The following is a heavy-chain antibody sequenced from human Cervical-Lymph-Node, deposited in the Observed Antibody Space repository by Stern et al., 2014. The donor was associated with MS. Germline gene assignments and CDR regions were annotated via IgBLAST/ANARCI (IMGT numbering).Heavy chain of an antibody. CDR1: GFTFSDYY. V-gene: IGHV3-11*01. Sequence: QVQLVESGGGWVKPGGSLRLSCAASGFTFSDYYMSWIRQAPGKGLEWVSYISYSGSTIYYADSVKGRFSISRDNAKNSLYLQTNSLRAEDTAVYYCARGSHVEMATVDDAFDIWGQGTMVTVYS. CDR2: ISYSGSTI. J-gene: IGHJ3*02. D-gene: IGHD5-24*01. CDR3: ARGSHVEMATVDDAFDI.